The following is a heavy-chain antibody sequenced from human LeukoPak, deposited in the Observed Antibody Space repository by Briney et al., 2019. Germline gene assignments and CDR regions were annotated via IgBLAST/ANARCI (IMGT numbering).Heavy chain of an antibody. CDR3: ARCAAGQLVRDDAFDI. J-gene: IGHJ3*02. D-gene: IGHD6-6*01. CDR1: GGTFSSYA. Sequence: ASVTVSCTASGGTFSSYAISWVRQAPGQGLEWMGRIIPIFGIANYAQKFQGRVTITADKSTSTAYMELSSLRSEDTAVYYCARCAAGQLVRDDAFDIWGQGTMVTVSS. V-gene: IGHV1-69*04. CDR2: IIPIFGIA.